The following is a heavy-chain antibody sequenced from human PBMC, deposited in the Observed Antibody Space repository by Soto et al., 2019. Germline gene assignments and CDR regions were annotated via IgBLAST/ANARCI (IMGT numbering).Heavy chain of an antibody. CDR3: ARGQPIPLYFDS. Sequence: PSETLSLTCTVSGGSIRSGNYYWTWIRQHPGKGLEWIGSMSYSGTTYYNPSLKSRGTISIDTSSNQLSLKLSSVTAADTAVYYCARGQPIPLYFDSWGQGTLVTVSS. V-gene: IGHV4-31*03. CDR1: GGSIRSGNYY. CDR2: MSYSGTT. J-gene: IGHJ4*02.